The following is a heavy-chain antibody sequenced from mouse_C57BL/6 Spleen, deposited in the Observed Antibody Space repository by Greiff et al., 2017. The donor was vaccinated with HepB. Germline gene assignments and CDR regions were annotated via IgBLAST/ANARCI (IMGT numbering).Heavy chain of an antibody. J-gene: IGHJ4*01. CDR3: ARNYGSLYAMDY. CDR1: GFSLTSYG. D-gene: IGHD1-1*01. Sequence: QVQLKESGPGLVQPSQSLSITCTVSGFSLTSYGVHWVRQSPGKGLEWLGVIWSGGSTDYNAAFISRLSISKDNSKSQVFFKMNSMQADDAAIYYCARNYGSLYAMDYWGQGTSVTVSS. V-gene: IGHV2-2*01. CDR2: IWSGGST.